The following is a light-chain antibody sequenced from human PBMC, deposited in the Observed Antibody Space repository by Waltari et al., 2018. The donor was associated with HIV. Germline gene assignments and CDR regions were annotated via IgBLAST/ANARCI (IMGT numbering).Light chain of an antibody. CDR1: QSVLDSSNNKNY. CDR3: QQYYSTPQT. J-gene: IGKJ1*01. CDR2: WAS. V-gene: IGKV4-1*01. Sequence: DIVMTQSPDSLAVSLGERIIINCKSSQSVLDSSNNKNYLAWYQQKPGQTPKLLIYWASTREAGVPDRFSGSGSGTDFTLTISSLQAEDVAVYYCQQYYSTPQTFGQGTKVEIK.